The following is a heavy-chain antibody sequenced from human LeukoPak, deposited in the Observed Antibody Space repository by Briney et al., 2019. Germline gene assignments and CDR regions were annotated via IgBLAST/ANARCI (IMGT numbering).Heavy chain of an antibody. J-gene: IGHJ3*02. CDR3: AKGRWFGELLLSAFDI. CDR1: GFTFDDYA. Sequence: GRSLRLSCAASGFTFDDYAMHWVRQAPGKGLEWVSGISWNSGSIGYADSVKGRFTISRDNAKSSLYLQMNSLRAEDTALYYCAKGRWFGELLLSAFDIWGQGTMVTVSS. V-gene: IGHV3-9*01. CDR2: ISWNSGSI. D-gene: IGHD3-10*01.